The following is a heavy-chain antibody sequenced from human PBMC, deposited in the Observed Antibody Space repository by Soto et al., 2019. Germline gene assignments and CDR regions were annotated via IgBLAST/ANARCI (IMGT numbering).Heavy chain of an antibody. CDR2: INPNSGGT. J-gene: IGHJ6*04. CDR3: ARDWASPIALAGTYYYYGMDV. Sequence: ASVKVSCKASGYTFTGYYMPWVRQAPGQGLEWMGWINPNSGGTNYAQKFQGRVTMTRDTSISTAYMELSRLRSDDTAVYYCARDWASPIALAGTYYYYGMDVWGEGTTVTVSA. CDR1: GYTFTGYY. V-gene: IGHV1-2*02. D-gene: IGHD6-19*01.